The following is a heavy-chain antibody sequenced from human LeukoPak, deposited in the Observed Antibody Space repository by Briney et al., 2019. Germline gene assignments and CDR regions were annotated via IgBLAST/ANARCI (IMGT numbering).Heavy chain of an antibody. CDR1: GFTFSSYW. Sequence: PGGSLRLSCAASGFTFSSYWMHWVRQAPGKGLEWVSVIYSGGSTYYADSVKGRFTISRHNSKNTLYLQMNSLRAEDTAVYYCARASGYCSGGSCYSGYYYYGMDVWGQGTTVTVSS. CDR2: IYSGGST. J-gene: IGHJ6*02. CDR3: ARASGYCSGGSCYSGYYYYGMDV. D-gene: IGHD2-15*01. V-gene: IGHV3-53*04.